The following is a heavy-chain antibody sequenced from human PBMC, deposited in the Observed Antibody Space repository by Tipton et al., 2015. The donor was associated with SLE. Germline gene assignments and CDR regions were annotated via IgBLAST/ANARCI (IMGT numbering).Heavy chain of an antibody. Sequence: SLRLSCAASGFTFSGSAIHWVRQASGKGLEWVGRIRSRANNYATAYAASVKGRFTISRDDSKNMAYLQMNSLKIEDTAVYYCAKPVGYSGYDSWDYWGQGTLVTVSS. D-gene: IGHD5-12*01. CDR3: AKPVGYSGYDSWDY. CDR2: IRSRANNYAT. CDR1: GFTFSGSA. V-gene: IGHV3-73*01. J-gene: IGHJ4*02.